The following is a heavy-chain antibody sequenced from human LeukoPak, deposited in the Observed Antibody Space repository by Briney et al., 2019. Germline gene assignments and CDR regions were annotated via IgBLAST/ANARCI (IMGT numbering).Heavy chain of an antibody. V-gene: IGHV4-59*08. CDR1: GGSISSYY. Sequence: PSETLSLTCTVSGGSISSYYWSWIRQPPGKGPEWIGYIYYSGSTNYNPSVKSRVTISVDTSKNQFSLKLSSVTAADTAVYYCARHPPRGTPVTGDTFDIWGQGTMVTVSS. D-gene: IGHD7-27*01. CDR3: ARHPPRGTPVTGDTFDI. J-gene: IGHJ3*02. CDR2: IYYSGST.